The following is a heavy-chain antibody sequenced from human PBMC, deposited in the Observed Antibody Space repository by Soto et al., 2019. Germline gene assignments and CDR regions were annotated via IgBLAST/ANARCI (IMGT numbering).Heavy chain of an antibody. J-gene: IGHJ4*02. V-gene: IGHV1-69*13. CDR3: ARGQKFYDFWSAADY. CDR2: IIPIFGTA. Sequence: GASVKVSWKAAGGAFSSYAISWVRQAPGQGLEWMGGIIPIFGTANYAQKFQGRVTITADESTSTAYMELSSLRSEDTAVYYCARGQKFYDFWSAADYWGQGTLVTVSS. D-gene: IGHD3-3*01. CDR1: GGAFSSYA.